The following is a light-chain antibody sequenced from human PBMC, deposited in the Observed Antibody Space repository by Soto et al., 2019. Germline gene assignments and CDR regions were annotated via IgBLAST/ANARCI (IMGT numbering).Light chain of an antibody. CDR1: SSDVGGYNY. V-gene: IGLV2-14*01. Sequence: QSVLTQPASVCGSPGQSITISCTGTSSDVGGYNYVSWYQQHPGKAPKLMIYDVSNRPSGVSNRFSGSKSGNTASLTISGLQAEDEADYYCSSYTINNRAFGGGTKVTVL. CDR3: SSYTINNRA. CDR2: DVS. J-gene: IGLJ3*02.